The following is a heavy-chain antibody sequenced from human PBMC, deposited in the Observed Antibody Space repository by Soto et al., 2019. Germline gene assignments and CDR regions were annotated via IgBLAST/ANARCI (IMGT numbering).Heavy chain of an antibody. Sequence: QMQLVESGGGVVQPGRSLRLSCAASGFTFSSYAMHWVRQAPGKGLEWVAVISYDGSNKYYADSVKGRFTISRDNSKNTLYLQMNSLRAEDTAVYYCASNLRDMGLDSFWGFFDYWGQGTLVTVSS. CDR2: ISYDGSNK. J-gene: IGHJ4*02. D-gene: IGHD3-22*01. CDR3: ASNLRDMGLDSFWGFFDY. V-gene: IGHV3-30-3*01. CDR1: GFTFSSYA.